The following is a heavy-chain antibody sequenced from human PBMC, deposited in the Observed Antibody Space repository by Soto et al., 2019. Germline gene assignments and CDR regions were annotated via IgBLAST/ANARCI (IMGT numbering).Heavy chain of an antibody. J-gene: IGHJ4*02. CDR2: IYSTGTT. CDR3: AKDGRGSGSHYNSFGY. CDR1: GFTVGNNY. D-gene: IGHD3-10*01. Sequence: EVQLVESGGGLIQPGGSLKLSSAASGFTVGNNYMSWVRQAPGKGLEWVSLIYSTGTTKYADSVKGRFTVSRDNAKNTLYLQMNSLRAEATAVYYCAKDGRGSGSHYNSFGYWGQGTLVTVSS. V-gene: IGHV3-53*01.